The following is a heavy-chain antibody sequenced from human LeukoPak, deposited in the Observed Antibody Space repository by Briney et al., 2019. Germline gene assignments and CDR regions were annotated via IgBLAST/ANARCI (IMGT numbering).Heavy chain of an antibody. CDR2: ISYDGSNK. J-gene: IGHJ6*04. CDR3: ARDLSAVYGSGSSDYYYYYGMDV. D-gene: IGHD3-10*01. V-gene: IGHV3-30*04. Sequence: GRSLRLSCAASGFTFSSYAMHWVRQAPGKGLEWVAVISYDGSNKYYADSVKGRSTISRDNSKNTLYLRMNSLRAEDTAVYYCARDLSAVYGSGSSDYYYYYGMDVWGKGTTVTVSS. CDR1: GFTFSSYA.